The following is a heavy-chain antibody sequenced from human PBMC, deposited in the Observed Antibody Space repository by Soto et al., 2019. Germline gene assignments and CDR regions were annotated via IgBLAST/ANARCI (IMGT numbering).Heavy chain of an antibody. J-gene: IGHJ4*02. Sequence: GGSLRLSCAASGFTFSDYYMSWIRQAPGKGLEWLSSISSSSGYTNYADSVRGRFTISRDNARSSLYLQMGSLRAEDTAVYYCARVAGYGDYRSGYRGKGTPGTTSS. D-gene: IGHD4-17*01. V-gene: IGHV3-11*06. CDR3: ARVAGYGDYRSGY. CDR1: GFTFSDYY. CDR2: ISSSSGYT.